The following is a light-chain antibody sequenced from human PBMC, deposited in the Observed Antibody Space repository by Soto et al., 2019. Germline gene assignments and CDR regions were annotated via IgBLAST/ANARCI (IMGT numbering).Light chain of an antibody. J-gene: IGKJ1*01. CDR3: HQYNNWPRT. Sequence: EIVMTQSPATLSVSPGERANLSCRASQSVSSNLAWYQQKPGQAPRLLIYGASTRATGIPARFSGSGSGTEFTLTISSLQSEDFVVYYCHQYNNWPRTFGQGTKVEIK. CDR1: QSVSSN. CDR2: GAS. V-gene: IGKV3-15*01.